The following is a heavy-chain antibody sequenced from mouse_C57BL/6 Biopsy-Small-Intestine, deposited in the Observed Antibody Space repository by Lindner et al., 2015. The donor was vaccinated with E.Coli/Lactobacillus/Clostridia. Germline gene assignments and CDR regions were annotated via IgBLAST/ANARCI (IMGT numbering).Heavy chain of an antibody. V-gene: IGHV1-18*01. J-gene: IGHJ4*01. CDR1: GHTLTELS. Sequence: SVKVSCKVSGHTLTELSMHWVRQAPGKGLEWMGGFDPEDGETIYAQKFQGRVTMTEDTSTDTAYMELSSLRSEDTAVYYCATVRSTIFGNLFDPWGQGTLVTVAS. D-gene: IGHD2-1*01. CDR3: ATVRSTIFGNLFDP. CDR2: FDPEDGET.